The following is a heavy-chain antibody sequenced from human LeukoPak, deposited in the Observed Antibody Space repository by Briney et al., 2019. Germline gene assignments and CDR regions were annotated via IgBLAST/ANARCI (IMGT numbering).Heavy chain of an antibody. CDR1: GFTFSSYA. D-gene: IGHD3-3*01. CDR3: AKSPRLRFLERPSYYYYGMDV. CDR2: ISGSVGST. V-gene: IGHV3-23*01. Sequence: PGGSLRLSCAASGFTFSSYAMSWVRQAPGKGLEWDSAISGSVGSTYYADSVKGRFTISRDNSKNTLYLQMNSLRAEDTAVYYCAKSPRLRFLERPSYYYYGMDVWGQGTTVTVSS. J-gene: IGHJ6*02.